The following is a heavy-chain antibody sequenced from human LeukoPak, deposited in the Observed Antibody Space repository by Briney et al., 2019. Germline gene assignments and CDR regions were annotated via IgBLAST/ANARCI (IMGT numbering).Heavy chain of an antibody. Sequence: SETLSLTCAVYGGSFSGHYWSWIRQPPGKGLEWIGEINHSGSTNYNPSLKSRVAISVDTSKNQFSLKLSSVTAADTAVYYCARGPYPNPRAWGQGTLVTISS. CDR3: ARGPYPNPRA. V-gene: IGHV4-34*01. CDR1: GGSFSGHY. D-gene: IGHD1-14*01. CDR2: INHSGST. J-gene: IGHJ5*02.